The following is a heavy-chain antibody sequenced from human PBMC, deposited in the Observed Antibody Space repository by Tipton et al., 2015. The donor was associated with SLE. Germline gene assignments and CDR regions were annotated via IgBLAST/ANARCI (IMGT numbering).Heavy chain of an antibody. CDR1: GGSISSGGYH. V-gene: IGHV4-31*03. D-gene: IGHD2-8*01. J-gene: IGHJ5*02. Sequence: TLSLTCTVSGGSISSGGYHWSWIRQHPGKGLEWIGYIYFSGSTYYNPSLRSRVTISLDTSKIQFSLKLSSVTAADTAVYYCARHDTNYGRNWFDPWGQGTLVTVSS. CDR3: ARHDTNYGRNWFDP. CDR2: IYFSGST.